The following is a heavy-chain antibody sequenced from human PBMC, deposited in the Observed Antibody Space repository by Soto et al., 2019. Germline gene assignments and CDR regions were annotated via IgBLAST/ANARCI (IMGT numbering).Heavy chain of an antibody. Sequence: PGGSLRLSCATSGFTFSNYRMNWVREAPGKGLEWVASISGSGKDTFYRDSVKSRFTISRDNAESSLVLQMNSLTVDDTAVYHCARVHLVRTSSYYCGMDVWGPGTTVTVS. J-gene: IGHJ6*02. CDR2: ISGSGKDT. CDR3: ARVHLVRTSSYYCGMDV. CDR1: GFTFSNYR. D-gene: IGHD6-6*01. V-gene: IGHV3-21*06.